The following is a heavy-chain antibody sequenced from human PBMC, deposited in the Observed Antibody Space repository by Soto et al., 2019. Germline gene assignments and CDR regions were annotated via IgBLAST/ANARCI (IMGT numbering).Heavy chain of an antibody. CDR1: GGTFSSYA. V-gene: IGHV1-69*02. CDR3: WILAGVEDAFDI. J-gene: IGHJ3*02. CDR2: IIPILGIA. Sequence: QVQLVQSGAEVKKPGSSVKVSCKASGGTFSSYAISWVRQAPGQGLEWMGRIIPILGIANYAQKFQGRVTITADKSTITADMELSSLRSEDTAVYYCWILAGVEDAFDIWGQGTMVTVSS. D-gene: IGHD3-9*01.